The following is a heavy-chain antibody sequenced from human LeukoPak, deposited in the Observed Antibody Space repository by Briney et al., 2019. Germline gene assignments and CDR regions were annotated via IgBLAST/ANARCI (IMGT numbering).Heavy chain of an antibody. CDR2: IYYSGNT. Sequence: SETLSLTCTVSGGSISSYYWTWIRQPPGKGLEWIGYIYYSGNTNYNPSLKSRVTISVDTSKNQFSLKLSSVTAADTAVYYCARGKVRGVRFDYWGQGTLVTVSS. D-gene: IGHD3-10*01. CDR1: GGSISSYY. V-gene: IGHV4-59*01. J-gene: IGHJ4*02. CDR3: ARGKVRGVRFDY.